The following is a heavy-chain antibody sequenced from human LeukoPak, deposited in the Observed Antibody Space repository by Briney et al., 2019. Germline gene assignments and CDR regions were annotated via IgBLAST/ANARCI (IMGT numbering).Heavy chain of an antibody. J-gene: IGHJ3*01. CDR2: ISSSSSYI. CDR1: GFTFSSYS. V-gene: IGHV3-21*01. CDR3: ARHSMTHAVDV. D-gene: IGHD2/OR15-2a*01. Sequence: GGSLRLSCAASGFTFSSYSMNWVRQAPGKGLEWVSSISSSSSYIYYADSVKGRFTISRDNAKNSLYLQMNSLRAEDTAVYYCARHSMTHAVDVWGQGTMVTVSS.